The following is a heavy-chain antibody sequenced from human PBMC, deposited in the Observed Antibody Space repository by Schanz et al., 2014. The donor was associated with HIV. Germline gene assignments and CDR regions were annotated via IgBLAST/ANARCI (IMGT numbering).Heavy chain of an antibody. V-gene: IGHV3-9*01. CDR3: ARGAAEMATMTPWRY. CDR1: GFTFDDYA. D-gene: IGHD5-12*01. Sequence: EVQLVESGGGLVQPGRSLRLSCAASGFTFDDYAMHWVRQAPGKGLEWVSGISWNSGSIGYADSVKGRFTISRDNSKNSVFLQMDRLRAEDTAVYYCARGAAEMATMTPWRYWGQGTLVTVSS. J-gene: IGHJ4*02. CDR2: ISWNSGSI.